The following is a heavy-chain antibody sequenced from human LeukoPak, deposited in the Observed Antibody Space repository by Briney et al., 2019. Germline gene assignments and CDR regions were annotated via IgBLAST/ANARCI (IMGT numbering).Heavy chain of an antibody. CDR1: GYTFTSYD. D-gene: IGHD3-22*01. CDR3: ARAPYYDSSGASTF. J-gene: IGHJ3*01. CDR2: MNPNSGNT. Sequence: GASVKVSCKASGYTFTSYDINWVRQAPGQGLEWMGWMNPNSGNTVYAQKFQGRVTMTRNTSISTAYMELSSLRSEDTAVYYCARAPYYDSSGASTFWGQGTMVTVSS. V-gene: IGHV1-8*01.